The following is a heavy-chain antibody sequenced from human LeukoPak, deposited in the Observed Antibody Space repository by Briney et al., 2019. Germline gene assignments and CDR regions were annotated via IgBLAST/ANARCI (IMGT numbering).Heavy chain of an antibody. CDR2: ISGSGGST. CDR1: GFTFSNYA. D-gene: IGHD3-10*01. CDR3: AKGPRTVRFGDRHKGMFDS. V-gene: IGHV3-23*01. J-gene: IGHJ4*02. Sequence: HPGGTLRLSCAASGFTFSNYAMNWVRQAPGKGLEWVSVISGSGGSTYYADSVKGRFTISRDNSKNTLYLQVNSLRAEDTALYYCAKGPRTVRFGDRHKGMFDSWGQGTLVTVSS.